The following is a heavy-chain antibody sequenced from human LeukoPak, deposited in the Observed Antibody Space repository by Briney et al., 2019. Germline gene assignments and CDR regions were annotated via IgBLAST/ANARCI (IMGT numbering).Heavy chain of an antibody. CDR2: INHSGST. Sequence: SETLSLTCAVYGGSFSGYYRSWIRQPPGKGQEWIGEINHSGSTNYNPSLKSRVTISVDTSKNQFSLKLSSVTAADTAVCYCARVIPYDYVWGSYRAFDYWGQGTLVTVSS. CDR1: GGSFSGYY. D-gene: IGHD3-16*02. J-gene: IGHJ4*02. V-gene: IGHV4-34*01. CDR3: ARVIPYDYVWGSYRAFDY.